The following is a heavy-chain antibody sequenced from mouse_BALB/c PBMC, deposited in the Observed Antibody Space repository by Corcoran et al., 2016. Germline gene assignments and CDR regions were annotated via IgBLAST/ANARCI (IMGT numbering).Heavy chain of an antibody. V-gene: IGHV1-66*01. CDR2: IFPGGGDT. CDR3: ARSHYGYDY. J-gene: IGHJ2*01. CDR1: GYSFTSYY. Sequence: QVQLQQSGPEVVKPGASVRISCKASGYSFTSYYIHWVKLRPGQGLEWIGWIFPGGGDTKYNEMFRGKATLTADTSSSTANMQLSSLTSEDSAVYFCARSHYGYDYWGQGTTLTVSS. D-gene: IGHD1-2*01.